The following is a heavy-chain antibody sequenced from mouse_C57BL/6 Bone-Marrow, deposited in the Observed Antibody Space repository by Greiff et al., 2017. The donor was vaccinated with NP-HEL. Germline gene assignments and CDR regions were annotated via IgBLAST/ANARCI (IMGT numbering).Heavy chain of an antibody. D-gene: IGHD2-5*01. CDR1: GYTFTGYW. CDR3: ASLYSKEGYYCDY. Sequence: QVQLQQSGAELMKPGASVKLSCKATGYTFTGYWIEWVKQRPGHGLEWLGEILPGSGSTNYNEKFKGKATFTADPSANTAYMQLSSLTTEDSAIYYCASLYSKEGYYCDYWGQGTTLTVSS. J-gene: IGHJ2*01. CDR2: ILPGSGST. V-gene: IGHV1-9*01.